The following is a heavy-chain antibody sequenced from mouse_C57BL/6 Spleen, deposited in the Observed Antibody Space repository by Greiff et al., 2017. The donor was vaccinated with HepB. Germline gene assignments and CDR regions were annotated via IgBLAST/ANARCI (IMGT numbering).Heavy chain of an antibody. Sequence: QVQLKQSGAELVKPGASVKLSCKASGYTFTSYWMHWVKQRPGQGLEWIGMIHPNSGSTNYNEKFKSKATLTVDKSSSTAYMQLSSLTSEDSAVYYCARRYGSSAGYFDVWGTGTTVTVSS. D-gene: IGHD1-1*01. CDR1: GYTFTSYW. CDR2: IHPNSGST. J-gene: IGHJ1*03. CDR3: ARRYGSSAGYFDV. V-gene: IGHV1-64*01.